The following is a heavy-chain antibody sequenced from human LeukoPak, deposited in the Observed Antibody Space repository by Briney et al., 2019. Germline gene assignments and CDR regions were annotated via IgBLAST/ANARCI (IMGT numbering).Heavy chain of an antibody. J-gene: IGHJ4*02. CDR1: GYSISSGYY. V-gene: IGHV4-38-2*02. CDR3: ARVVAADQYYFDY. D-gene: IGHD6-13*01. CDR2: IYHSGST. Sequence: SETLSLTCTVSGYSISSGYYWGWIRQPPGKGLEWIGSIYHSGSTYYNPSLKSRVTISVDTSKNQFSLKLSSVTAADTAVYYRARVVAADQYYFDYWGQGTLVTVSS.